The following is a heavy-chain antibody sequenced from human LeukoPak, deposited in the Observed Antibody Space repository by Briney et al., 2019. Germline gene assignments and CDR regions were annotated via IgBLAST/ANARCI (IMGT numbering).Heavy chain of an antibody. Sequence: SETLSLTCAVSGVSISSGDYSWSWIRQPPGKGLEWIGYIYHSGSTYYNPSLKSRVAISVDRPKNQFSLNLISVTAADTAVYYCARGPDWYFDLWGRGTLVTVSS. V-gene: IGHV4-30-2*01. D-gene: IGHD3-10*01. CDR1: GVSISSGDYS. CDR3: ARGPDWYFDL. J-gene: IGHJ2*01. CDR2: IYHSGST.